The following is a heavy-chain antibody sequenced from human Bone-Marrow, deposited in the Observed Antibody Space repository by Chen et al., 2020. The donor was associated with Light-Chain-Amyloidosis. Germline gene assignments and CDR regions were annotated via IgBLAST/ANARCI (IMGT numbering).Heavy chain of an antibody. CDR3: SRGGTSLTRYYSPMDV. J-gene: IGHJ6*02. D-gene: IGHD3-9*01. CDR2: SRNKVNGYTT. Sequence: EVHLVESGGGLVQPGGSLRLSCAAPGFTFSDHYMDWVRQAPGKGLEWVGRSRNKVNGYTTEYAASVKGRFTVSRDDSKNSLYLQMASLRTDDTAVYYCSRGGTSLTRYYSPMDVWGQGTTVTVSS. CDR1: GFTFSDHY. V-gene: IGHV3-72*01.